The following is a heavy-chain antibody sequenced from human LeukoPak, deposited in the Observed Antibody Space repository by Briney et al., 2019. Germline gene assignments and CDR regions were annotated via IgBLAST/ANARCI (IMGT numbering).Heavy chain of an antibody. CDR1: GYTFTGYY. D-gene: IGHD3-10*01. J-gene: IGHJ4*02. Sequence: ASAKVSCKASGYTFTGYYLHWVRQAPGQGLEWMGWINPNGGGREYAQKFQGRVNMTRDTAISTAYMELSSLTFDDTAIYYCARVGYFYGSGSQTGGYLDYWGQGTLVTVSS. V-gene: IGHV1-2*02. CDR3: ARVGYFYGSGSQTGGYLDY. CDR2: INPNGGGR.